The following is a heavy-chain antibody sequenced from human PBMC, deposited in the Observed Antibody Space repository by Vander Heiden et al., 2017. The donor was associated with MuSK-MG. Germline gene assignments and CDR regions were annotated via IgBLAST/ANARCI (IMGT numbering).Heavy chain of an antibody. CDR3: ARGGRWSRYWYFDL. CDR1: GLTPGDYS. Sequence: EVQLVASGGGVVQPGGSMRLPCAASGLTPGDYSMNWVRQAPGKGLEWVSYISHGSSNIYYADSVKGRFTISRDNAKNSLFLQMNSLRAEDTAVYYCARGGRWSRYWYFDLWGRGTLVTVSS. J-gene: IGHJ2*01. D-gene: IGHD3-3*01. V-gene: IGHV3-48*04. CDR2: ISHGSSNI.